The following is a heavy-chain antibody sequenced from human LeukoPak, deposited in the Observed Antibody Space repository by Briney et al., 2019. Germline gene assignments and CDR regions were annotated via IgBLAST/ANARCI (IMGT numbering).Heavy chain of an antibody. CDR1: VGSFSGYY. V-gene: IGHV4-34*01. Sequence: PSETLSLTCAVDVGSFSGYYWSWIRQPAGKGLEWIREINHSGSTNYNPSLKSRVTISVDTSKNQFSLKLSSVTAADTAVYYCAREYSSGWYFPNWFDPWGQGTLVTVSS. D-gene: IGHD6-19*01. J-gene: IGHJ5*02. CDR3: AREYSSGWYFPNWFDP. CDR2: INHSGST.